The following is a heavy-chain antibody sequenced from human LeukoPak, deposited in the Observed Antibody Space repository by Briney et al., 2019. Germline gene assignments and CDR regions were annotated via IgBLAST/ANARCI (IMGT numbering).Heavy chain of an antibody. V-gene: IGHV4-4*02. CDR2: IYHNGST. CDR3: ARARYSGSYLFDY. Sequence: SETLSLICAVSGGSISSSNWWSWVRQPPGKGLEWIGEIYHNGSTNYNPSLKSRVTISVDKSKNQFSLKLSSVTAADTAVYYCARARYSGSYLFDYWGQGTLVTVSS. J-gene: IGHJ4*02. D-gene: IGHD1-26*01. CDR1: GGSISSSNW.